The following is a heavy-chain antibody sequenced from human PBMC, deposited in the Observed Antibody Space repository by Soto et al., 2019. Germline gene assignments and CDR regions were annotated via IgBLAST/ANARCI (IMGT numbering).Heavy chain of an antibody. Sequence: QVQLVQSGAEVKKPGASVKVSCKASGYTFTHYGITWVRQAPGQGLEWMGWINSFRGDTNYPQKLQGRLTMTTDTSTNTLYMELRNLRSDDTAVYYSARDLHSGGKYWYFDIWGRGTLVTVSS. V-gene: IGHV1-18*01. J-gene: IGHJ2*01. CDR3: ARDLHSGGKYWYFDI. CDR1: GYTFTHYG. CDR2: INSFRGDT. D-gene: IGHD2-15*01.